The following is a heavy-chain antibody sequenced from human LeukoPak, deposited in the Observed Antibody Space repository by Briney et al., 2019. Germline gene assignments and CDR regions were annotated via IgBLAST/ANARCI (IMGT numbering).Heavy chain of an antibody. J-gene: IGHJ5*02. Sequence: ATVTISFKVSGYTFTYYYMHWVQQAPGKGLDWMGLVDPEDGERIYAEKFQGRVNITAETSTDTAYMELSSLRSEDTAVYYCATEIRYGITIFGVVRIHNWFDPWGQGTLVTVSS. CDR2: VDPEDGER. CDR1: GYTFTYYY. CDR3: ATEIRYGITIFGVVRIHNWFDP. D-gene: IGHD3-3*01. V-gene: IGHV1-69-2*01.